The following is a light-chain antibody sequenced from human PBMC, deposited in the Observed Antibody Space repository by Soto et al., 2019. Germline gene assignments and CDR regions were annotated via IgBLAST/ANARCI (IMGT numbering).Light chain of an antibody. CDR1: SSDVGDYNF. J-gene: IGLJ1*01. Sequence: QSALTQPRSVSGSPGQSVTISCTGTSSDVGDYNFVSWYQQHPGKAPKLVIYDVTKRRSGVPDRFSGSKSGNTASLTISVLRADDEADFYCCSYAGSYTYVFGTGTKVTVL. V-gene: IGLV2-11*01. CDR3: CSYAGSYTYV. CDR2: DVT.